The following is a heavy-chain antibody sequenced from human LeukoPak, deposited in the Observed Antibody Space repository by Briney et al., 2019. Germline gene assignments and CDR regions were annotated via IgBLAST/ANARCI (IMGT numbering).Heavy chain of an antibody. CDR1: GGSISSYY. J-gene: IGHJ4*02. CDR2: IHYSGST. CDR3: ARVASSGWSGGPFEY. D-gene: IGHD6-19*01. V-gene: IGHV4-59*01. Sequence: SETLSLTCTVSGGSISSYYWSWIRQPSGKGLEWIGYIHYSGSTKYNPSLKSRVSISLDTSKNQFSLKVNSVTAADTAVYYCARVASSGWSGGPFEYWGQGSLVTVFS.